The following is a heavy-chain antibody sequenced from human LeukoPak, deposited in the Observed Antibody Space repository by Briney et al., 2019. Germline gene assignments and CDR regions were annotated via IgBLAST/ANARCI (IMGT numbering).Heavy chain of an antibody. CDR1: GGSISSYY. CDR3: ARDHSSGWYRGAFDI. Sequence: PSETLSLTCTVSGGSISSYYWSWIRQPPGKGLEWIGYIYYSGSTNYNPSLKSRVTISVDTSKNQFSLKLSSVTAADTAMYYRARDHSSGWYRGAFDIWGQGTRLTVSS. D-gene: IGHD6-19*01. J-gene: IGHJ3*02. V-gene: IGHV4-59*01. CDR2: IYYSGST.